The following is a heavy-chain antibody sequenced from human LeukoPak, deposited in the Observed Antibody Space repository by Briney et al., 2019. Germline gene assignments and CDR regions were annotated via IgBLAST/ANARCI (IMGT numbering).Heavy chain of an antibody. V-gene: IGHV3-23*01. D-gene: IGHD3-22*01. J-gene: IGHJ4*02. Sequence: GGSLRLSFAPSGFTFSSYPMSWVRQAPGRGLEWVAAISGSGGSTYYADSVKGRFTISRDNSKNTLYLQMNSLRAEDTAVYYCAKKPTTYYYDSSVLGGFDYWGQGTLVTVSS. CDR1: GFTFSSYP. CDR3: AKKPTTYYYDSSVLGGFDY. CDR2: ISGSGGST.